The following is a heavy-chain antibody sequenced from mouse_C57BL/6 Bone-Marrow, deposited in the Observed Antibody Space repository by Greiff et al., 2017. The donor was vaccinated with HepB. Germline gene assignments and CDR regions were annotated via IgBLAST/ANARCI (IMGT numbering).Heavy chain of an antibody. V-gene: IGHV5-12*01. CDR2: ISNGGGST. CDR3: ARHAMITGRLYYYAMDY. D-gene: IGHD2-4*01. CDR1: GFTFSDYY. J-gene: IGHJ4*01. Sequence: EVQLVESGGGLVQPGGSLKLSCAASGFTFSDYYMYWVRQTPEKRLEWVAYISNGGGSTYYPDTVKGRFTISRDNAKNTLYLQMSRLKSEDTAMYYGARHAMITGRLYYYAMDYWGQGTSVTVSS.